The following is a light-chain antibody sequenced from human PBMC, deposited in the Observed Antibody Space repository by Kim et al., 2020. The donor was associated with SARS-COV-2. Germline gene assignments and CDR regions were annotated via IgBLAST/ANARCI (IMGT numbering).Light chain of an antibody. Sequence: SYELTQPPPVSVSPGQTASITCSGDKLGDKYACWYQQKPGQSPVLVIYQDSKRPSGIPERSSGSNSGNTATLTISGTQAMDEADYYCQAWDSSTVVFGGGTQLTVL. J-gene: IGLJ2*01. V-gene: IGLV3-1*01. CDR1: KLGDKY. CDR3: QAWDSSTVV. CDR2: QDS.